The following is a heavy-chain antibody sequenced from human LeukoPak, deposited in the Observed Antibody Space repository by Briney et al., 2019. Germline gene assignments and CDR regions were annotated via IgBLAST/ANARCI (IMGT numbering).Heavy chain of an antibody. D-gene: IGHD2-15*01. CDR3: ARRGLLGYCSGASCYDAFDI. CDR2: IHLADSDT. J-gene: IGHJ3*02. CDR1: GYRFINFW. Sequence: PGESLKISCKGSGYRFINFWIGWVRQMPRKGLEWMGIIHLADSDTRYSPSFEGQVTISVDKSISTAYLQWSGLKASDTAMYFYARRGLLGYCSGASCYDAFDIWGQGIMVTVSS. V-gene: IGHV5-51*01.